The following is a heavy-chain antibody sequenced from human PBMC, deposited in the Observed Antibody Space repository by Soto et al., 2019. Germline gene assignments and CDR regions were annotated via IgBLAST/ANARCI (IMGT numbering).Heavy chain of an antibody. Sequence: SETLSLTCAVSGDSISSTNLWNCVRQPPGKGLEWIGEIHHSGSTNYNPSLKSRVTISVDKSKNQVSLKLNSVTAADTAVYYCTRARQFCTSTSCYLDPWGQGTLVTVYS. V-gene: IGHV4-4*02. CDR3: TRARQFCTSTSCYLDP. CDR1: GDSISSTNL. CDR2: IHHSGST. D-gene: IGHD2-2*01. J-gene: IGHJ5*02.